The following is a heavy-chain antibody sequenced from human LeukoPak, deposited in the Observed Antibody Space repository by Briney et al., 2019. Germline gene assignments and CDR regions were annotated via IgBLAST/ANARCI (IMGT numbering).Heavy chain of an antibody. D-gene: IGHD3-9*01. CDR2: IYPGDSDT. Sequence: GESLKISCKGSGYSFTSYWIGWVRQMPGKGLEWMGIIYPGDSDTRYSPSFQGQVTISADKSISTAYLQWSSLKASDTAMYYCARHSRTYYDILTGPYGGYFDYWGQRTLVTVSS. CDR1: GYSFTSYW. V-gene: IGHV5-51*01. CDR3: ARHSRTYYDILTGPYGGYFDY. J-gene: IGHJ4*02.